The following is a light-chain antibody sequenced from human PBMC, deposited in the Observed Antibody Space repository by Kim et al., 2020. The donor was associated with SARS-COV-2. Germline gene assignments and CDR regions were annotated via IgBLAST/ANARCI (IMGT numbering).Light chain of an antibody. V-gene: IGLV3-9*01. CDR3: QVWDSSTYV. Sequence: EDLVKTARIPCGGNIIGSKNVHWYQQKPGQAPVLVIYRDSNRPSGIPERFSGSNSGNTATLTISRAQAGDEADYYCQVWDSSTYVFGTGTKVTVL. J-gene: IGLJ1*01. CDR2: RDS. CDR1: IIGSKN.